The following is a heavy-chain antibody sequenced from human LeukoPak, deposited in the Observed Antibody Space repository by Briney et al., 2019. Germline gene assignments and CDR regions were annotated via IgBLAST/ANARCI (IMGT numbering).Heavy chain of an antibody. CDR1: GYTFTGYY. CDR2: INPNSGGT. J-gene: IGHJ4*02. D-gene: IGHD5-18*01. Sequence: GASVKVSCKASGYTFTGYYLHWVRQAPGQGLEWMGWINPNSGGTNYAQKFQGRVTMTGDTSISTAYMELSRLSSDDTAIYYCAGRPDTAIVPIFDYWGQGTLVTVSS. V-gene: IGHV1-2*02. CDR3: AGRPDTAIVPIFDY.